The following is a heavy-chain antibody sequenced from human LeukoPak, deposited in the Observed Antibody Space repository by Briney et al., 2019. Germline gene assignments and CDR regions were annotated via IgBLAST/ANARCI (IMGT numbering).Heavy chain of an antibody. V-gene: IGHV3-21*01. J-gene: IGHJ1*01. Sequence: PGGSLRLSCAASGFMFSSYSMNWVRQAPGKGLEWVSSISSSSSYIYYADSVKGRFTISRDNAKNSLYLQMNSLRAEDTAVYYCAAYSGSYPEYFQYWGQGILVTVSS. D-gene: IGHD1-26*01. CDR3: AAYSGSYPEYFQY. CDR2: ISSSSSYI. CDR1: GFMFSSYS.